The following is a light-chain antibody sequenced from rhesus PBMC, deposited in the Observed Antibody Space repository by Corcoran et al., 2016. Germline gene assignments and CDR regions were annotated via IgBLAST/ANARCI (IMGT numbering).Light chain of an antibody. V-gene: IGKV1-69*01. Sequence: DIQMTQSPSSLSASVGDRVTITCRASQGISNWLAWYQQKPGKAPKLLIHRASNLETGVRSRFSGNGSGTDVTLTISSLQPEDIATYYCRQHDNSPYSFGQGTKVEIK. CDR1: QGISNW. CDR3: RQHDNSPYS. J-gene: IGKJ2*01. CDR2: RAS.